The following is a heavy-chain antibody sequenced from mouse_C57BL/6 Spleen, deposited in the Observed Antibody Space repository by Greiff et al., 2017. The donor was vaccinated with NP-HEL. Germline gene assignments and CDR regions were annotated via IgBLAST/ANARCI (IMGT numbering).Heavy chain of an antibody. CDR3: ARSPYDYDRMDY. CDR1: GYTFTDYY. D-gene: IGHD2-4*01. Sequence: VQLQQSGPELVKPGASVKISCKASGYTFTDYYMNWVKQSHGKSLEWIGDINPNNGGTSYNQKFKGKATLTVDKSSSTAYMELRSLTSEDSAVYYCARSPYDYDRMDYWGQGTSVTVSS. J-gene: IGHJ4*01. CDR2: INPNNGGT. V-gene: IGHV1-26*01.